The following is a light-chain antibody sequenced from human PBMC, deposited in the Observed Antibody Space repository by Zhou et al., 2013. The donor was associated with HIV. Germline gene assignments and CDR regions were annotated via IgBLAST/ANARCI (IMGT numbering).Light chain of an antibody. J-gene: IGKJ2*01. CDR1: QSVASAH. V-gene: IGKV3-15*01. CDR3: QQYNDWPT. Sequence: EIVLTQSPGTLSLSPGERATLSCWASQSVASAHLAWYQQKPGQAPRLLIHGASTRATGVPARFSASGSGTEFTLTISSMESEDFAIYYCQQYNDWPTFGQGTKLEV. CDR2: GAS.